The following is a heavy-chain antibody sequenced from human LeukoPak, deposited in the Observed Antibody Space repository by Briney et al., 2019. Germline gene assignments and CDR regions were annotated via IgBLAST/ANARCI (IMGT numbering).Heavy chain of an antibody. D-gene: IGHD3-3*01. V-gene: IGHV3-66*01. CDR2: IYSGGST. CDR1: GFTFSSYA. J-gene: IGHJ6*02. CDR3: ARDGDYGMDV. Sequence: GGSLRLSCAASGFTFSSYAMSWVRQAPGKGLEWVSVIYSGGSTYYADSVKGRFTISRDNSKNTLYLQMNSLRAEDTAVYYCARDGDYGMDVWGQGTTVTVSS.